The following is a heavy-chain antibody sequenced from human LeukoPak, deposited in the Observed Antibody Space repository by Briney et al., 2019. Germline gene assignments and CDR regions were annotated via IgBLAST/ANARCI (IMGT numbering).Heavy chain of an antibody. CDR3: AREVGTYYYDSSGYSWALDY. CDR1: GFTFSSYA. CDR2: ISYDGSNK. V-gene: IGHV3-30-3*01. J-gene: IGHJ4*02. D-gene: IGHD3-22*01. Sequence: GGSLRLSCAASGFTFSSYAMHWVRQAPGKGLEWVAVISYDGSNKYYAGSVKGRFTISRDNSKNTLYLQMNSLRAEDTAVYYCAREVGTYYYDSSGYSWALDYWGQGTLVTVSS.